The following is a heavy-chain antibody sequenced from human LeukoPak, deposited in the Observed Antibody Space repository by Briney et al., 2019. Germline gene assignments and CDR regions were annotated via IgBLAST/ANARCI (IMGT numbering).Heavy chain of an antibody. D-gene: IGHD3-10*01. CDR1: GGTFSSYA. CDR2: IIPIFGTA. CDR3: AREGSGMVRGVFDP. Sequence: GASVKVSCKASGGTFSSYAISWVRQAPGQGLEWMGGIIPIFGTANYVQKFQGRVTITADKSTSTAYMELSSLRSEDTAVYYCAREGSGMVRGVFDPWGQGTLVTVSS. V-gene: IGHV1-69*06. J-gene: IGHJ5*02.